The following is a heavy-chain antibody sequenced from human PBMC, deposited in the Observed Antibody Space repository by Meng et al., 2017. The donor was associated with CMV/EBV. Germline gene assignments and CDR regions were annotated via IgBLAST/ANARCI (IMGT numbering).Heavy chain of an antibody. CDR2: INPNSGGT. Sequence: ASVKVSCKASGYTFTGYYMHWVRQAPGQGLEWMGWINPNSGGTNNAQKFQGRVTMTRDTSISTAYMELSRLRSDDAAVYYCARSGGANWNENDAFDIWGQGTMVTVSS. J-gene: IGHJ3*02. D-gene: IGHD1-20*01. CDR3: ARSGGANWNENDAFDI. CDR1: GYTFTGYY. V-gene: IGHV1-2*02.